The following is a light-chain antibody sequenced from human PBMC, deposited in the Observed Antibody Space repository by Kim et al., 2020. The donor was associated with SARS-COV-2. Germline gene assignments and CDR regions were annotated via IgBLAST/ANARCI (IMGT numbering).Light chain of an antibody. Sequence: QRVTVTCTWDSTTSGAGYGVHWYQRLPGTAPKLLILGNNNRPSGVPDRFSGSKSVTSASLAITGLQAEDEADYYCQSYDSSLSGVVFGGGTQLTVL. CDR3: QSYDSSLSGVV. CDR1: STTSGAGYG. CDR2: GNN. J-gene: IGLJ2*01. V-gene: IGLV1-40*01.